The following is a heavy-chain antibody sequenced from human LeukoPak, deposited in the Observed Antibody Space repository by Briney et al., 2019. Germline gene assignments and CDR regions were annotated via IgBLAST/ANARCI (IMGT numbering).Heavy chain of an antibody. CDR2: ISWNSGSI. V-gene: IGHV3-9*01. CDR1: GFTFDDYA. D-gene: IGHD1-1*01. CDR3: AKDQDSDWSYYMDV. J-gene: IGHJ6*03. Sequence: GRSLRLSCAASGFTFDDYAMHWVRQAPGKGLEWVSGISWNSGSIGYADSVKGRFTISRDNAKNSLYLQMNSLRAEDTALYYCAKDQDSDWSYYMDVWGKGTTVTVSS.